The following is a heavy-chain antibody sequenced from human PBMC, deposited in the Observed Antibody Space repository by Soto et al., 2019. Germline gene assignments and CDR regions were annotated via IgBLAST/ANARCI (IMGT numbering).Heavy chain of an antibody. V-gene: IGHV1-46*03. CDR3: ARLGRLYRGSYVYYFDF. CDR2: VDPSDGNT. J-gene: IGHJ4*02. Sequence: GASVKVSCKASGYAFTDYSIHWLRQAPGQGLEWMGIVDPSDGNTKYAPRFQGRVTMTRDTSTSTVYVNLKSLTSDDTAVYYCARLGRLYRGSYVYYFDFWGQGTLVTVSS. CDR1: GYAFTDYS. D-gene: IGHD1-26*01.